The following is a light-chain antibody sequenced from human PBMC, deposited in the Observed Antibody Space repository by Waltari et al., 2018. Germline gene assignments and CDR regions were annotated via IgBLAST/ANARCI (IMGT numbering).Light chain of an antibody. V-gene: IGKV3-15*01. J-gene: IGKJ4*01. CDR1: QSVSSN. Sequence: EIVMTQSPATLSVSPGERATLSCRARQSVSSNLAWYQQKPGQATRLLIYGASSRATGIPARFSGSGSGTEFTLTISSMQSEDFAVYYCQQYNNWPLSFGGGTKVEFK. CDR3: QQYNNWPLS. CDR2: GAS.